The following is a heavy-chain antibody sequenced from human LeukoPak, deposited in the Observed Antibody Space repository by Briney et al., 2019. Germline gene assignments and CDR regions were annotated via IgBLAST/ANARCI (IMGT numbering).Heavy chain of an antibody. Sequence: ASETLSLTCAVYGGSFSGYYWSWIRQPPGKGLEWIGEINHSGSTNYNPSLKSRVTISVDTSKNQFSLKLSSVTAADTAVYYCARGRADYDCVWGSYRPYYYYMDVWGKGTTVTVSS. CDR1: GGSFSGYY. V-gene: IGHV4-34*01. CDR3: ARGRADYDCVWGSYRPYYYYMDV. CDR2: INHSGST. D-gene: IGHD3-16*02. J-gene: IGHJ6*03.